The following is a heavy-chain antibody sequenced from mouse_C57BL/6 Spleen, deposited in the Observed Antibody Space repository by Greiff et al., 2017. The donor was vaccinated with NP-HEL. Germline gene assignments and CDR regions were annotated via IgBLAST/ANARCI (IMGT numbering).Heavy chain of an antibody. D-gene: IGHD2-4*01. Sequence: QVQLQQPGAELVKPGASVKMSCKASGYTFTSYWITWVKQRPGQGLEWIGDIYPGSGSTNYNEKFKSKATLTLDTSSSTAYMQLSSLTSEDSSVYYCASDDYPFDYWGQGTTLTVSS. CDR3: ASDDYPFDY. J-gene: IGHJ2*01. V-gene: IGHV1-55*01. CDR1: GYTFTSYW. CDR2: IYPGSGST.